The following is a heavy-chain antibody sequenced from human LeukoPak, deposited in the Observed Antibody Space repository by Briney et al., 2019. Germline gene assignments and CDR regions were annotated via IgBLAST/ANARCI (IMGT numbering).Heavy chain of an antibody. CDR3: AREWWQAPRYNWFDP. CDR2: IYYSGST. Sequence: PSETLSLTCTVSGGSISSYYWSWIRQPPGKGPEWIGYIYYSGSTNYNPSLKSRVTISVDTSKNQFSLKLSSVTAADTAVYYCAREWWQAPRYNWFDPWGQGTLVTVSS. CDR1: GGSISSYY. V-gene: IGHV4-59*01. J-gene: IGHJ5*02. D-gene: IGHD2-15*01.